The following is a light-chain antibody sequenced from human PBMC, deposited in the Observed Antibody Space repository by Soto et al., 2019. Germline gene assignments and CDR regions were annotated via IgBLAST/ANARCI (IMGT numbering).Light chain of an antibody. CDR1: SSDVGGYNF. CDR2: EVT. Sequence: QSALTQPPSASGSPGQSVTISCTGTSSDVGGYNFVSWYQHHPGKAPKLIIYEVTKRPSGVPNRFSGSKSGNTASLPVSGLQAEDEADYYCNSYAGSNIYVFGTGTKVTVL. J-gene: IGLJ1*01. V-gene: IGLV2-8*01. CDR3: NSYAGSNIYV.